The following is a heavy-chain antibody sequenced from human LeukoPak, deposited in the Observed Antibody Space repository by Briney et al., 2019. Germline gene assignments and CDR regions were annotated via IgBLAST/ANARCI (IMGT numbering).Heavy chain of an antibody. CDR3: ARSNVQWLQLRDDAFDI. J-gene: IGHJ3*02. CDR2: IYYSGST. Sequence: SETLSLTCTVSGGSISSGGYYWSWIRQHPGKGLEWIGHIYYSGSTYYNPSLKSRVTISVDTSKNQFSLKLSSVTAADTAVYYCARSNVQWLQLRDDAFDIWGQGTMVTVSS. D-gene: IGHD5-24*01. CDR1: GGSISSGGYY. V-gene: IGHV4-31*03.